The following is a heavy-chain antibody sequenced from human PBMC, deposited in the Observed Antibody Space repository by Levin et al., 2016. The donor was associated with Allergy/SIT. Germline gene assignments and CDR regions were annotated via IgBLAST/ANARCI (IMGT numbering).Heavy chain of an antibody. CDR2: ISAYNGNT. Sequence: WVRQAPGQGLEWMGWISAYNGNTNYAQKLQGRVTMTTDTSTSTAYMELRSLRSDDTAVYYCARDKLIGSVYYDILTGPLGNYYYYYMDVWGKGTTVTVSS. V-gene: IGHV1-18*01. D-gene: IGHD3-9*01. J-gene: IGHJ6*03. CDR3: ARDKLIGSVYYDILTGPLGNYYYYYMDV.